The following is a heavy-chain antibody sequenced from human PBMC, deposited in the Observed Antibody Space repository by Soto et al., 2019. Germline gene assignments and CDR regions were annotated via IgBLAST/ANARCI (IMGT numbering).Heavy chain of an antibody. CDR2: ISGSGGST. V-gene: IGHV3-23*01. CDR3: DKDLTGHSVAVIPFSAFYI. CDR1: GFTFSSYA. J-gene: IGHJ3*02. D-gene: IGHD2-21*01. Sequence: EVQLLESGGGLVQPGGSLRLSCAASGFTFSSYAMSWVRQAPGKGLEWVPAISGSGGSTYYADSVKGRFTISRDNSKNMLYLPINSLRAEDTTVYFWDKDLTGHSVAVIPFSAFYIWGPGSMVTAST.